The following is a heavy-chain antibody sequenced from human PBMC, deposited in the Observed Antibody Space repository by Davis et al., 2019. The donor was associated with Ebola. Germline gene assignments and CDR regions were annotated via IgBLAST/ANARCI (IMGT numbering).Heavy chain of an antibody. CDR1: GGSISSSSYY. J-gene: IGHJ6*02. D-gene: IGHD6-19*01. CDR3: ARRDGSSGWYNYYGMDV. V-gene: IGHV4-39*07. CDR2: IYYSGST. Sequence: SETLSLTCTVSGGSISSSSYYWGWIRQPPGKGLEWIGSIYYSGSTYYNPSLKSRVTISVDTSKNQFSLKLSSVTAADTAVYYCARRDGSSGWYNYYGMDVWGQGTTVTVSS.